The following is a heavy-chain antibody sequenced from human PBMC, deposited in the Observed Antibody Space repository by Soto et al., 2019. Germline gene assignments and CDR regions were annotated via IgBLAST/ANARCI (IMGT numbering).Heavy chain of an antibody. V-gene: IGHV1-69*13. CDR2: IIPIFGTA. CDR1: GGTFSSYA. Sequence: SVKVSCKASGGTFSSYAISWVRQAPGQGLEWMGGIIPIFGTANYAQKFQGRVTITADESTSTAYMELSSLRSEDTAVYYCSTHLGSCSDGACYYGFLDNWGQGTLVTVSS. J-gene: IGHJ4*02. CDR3: STHLGSCSDGACYYGFLDN. D-gene: IGHD2-15*01.